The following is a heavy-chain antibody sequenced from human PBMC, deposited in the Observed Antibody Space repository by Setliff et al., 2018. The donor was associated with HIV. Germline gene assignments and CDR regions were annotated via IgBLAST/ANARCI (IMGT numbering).Heavy chain of an antibody. V-gene: IGHV1-18*01. CDR2: ISAYNGNT. D-gene: IGHD2-15*01. CDR1: GYTFTSYG. J-gene: IGHJ4*02. Sequence: ASVKVSCKASGYTFTSYGITWVRQAPGQGLEWMGWISAYNGNTNYAQKFQGRVTMTTDASTSTAYMELRSLRSDDTAVYYCARVASSVGWPWGSDFDFWGKGPLVTVSS. CDR3: ARVASSVGWPWGSDFDF.